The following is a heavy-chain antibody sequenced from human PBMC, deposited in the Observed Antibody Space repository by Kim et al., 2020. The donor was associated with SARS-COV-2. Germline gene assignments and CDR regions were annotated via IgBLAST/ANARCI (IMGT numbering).Heavy chain of an antibody. V-gene: IGHV1-3*01. CDR2: INAGNGNT. CDR3: ARASTYGSGSLPRSY. Sequence: ASVKVSCKASGYTFTSYAMHWVRQAPGQRLEWMGWINAGNGNTKYSQKFQGRVTITRDTSASTAYMELSSLRSEDTAVYYCARASTYGSGSLPRSYWGQGTLVTVSS. D-gene: IGHD3-10*01. CDR1: GYTFTSYA. J-gene: IGHJ4*02.